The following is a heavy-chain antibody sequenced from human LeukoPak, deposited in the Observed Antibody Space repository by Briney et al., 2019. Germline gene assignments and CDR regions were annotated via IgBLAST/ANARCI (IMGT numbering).Heavy chain of an antibody. D-gene: IGHD3-3*01. Sequence: GASVKVSCKASGGTFSSYAISWVRQAPGQGLEWMGGIIPIFGTANYAQKFQGRVTITADKSTSTAYMELSSLRSEDTAVYYCAREGSDFWSGYYSRFDFWGQGTLATVSS. CDR2: IIPIFGTA. CDR1: GGTFSSYA. J-gene: IGHJ4*02. V-gene: IGHV1-69*06. CDR3: AREGSDFWSGYYSRFDF.